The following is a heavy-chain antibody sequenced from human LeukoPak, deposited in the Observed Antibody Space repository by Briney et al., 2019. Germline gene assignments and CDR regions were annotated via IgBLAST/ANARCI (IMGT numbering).Heavy chain of an antibody. CDR2: ISSTSSAK. D-gene: IGHD3-16*01. Sequence: PGGSLRLSCAASGFTFSSYSINWVRQAPGKGLEWVSYISSTSSAKYYADSVKGRFTISRDNAKNSLYLQKNSLRAEDTAVYYCARVIGSYGDSAYWGQGTLVTVSS. CDR3: ARVIGSYGDSAY. V-gene: IGHV3-48*04. J-gene: IGHJ4*02. CDR1: GFTFSSYS.